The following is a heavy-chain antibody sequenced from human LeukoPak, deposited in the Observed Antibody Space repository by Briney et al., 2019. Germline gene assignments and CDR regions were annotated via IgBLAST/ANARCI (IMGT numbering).Heavy chain of an antibody. CDR2: INSDGSST. J-gene: IGHJ4*02. Sequence: PGGSLRLSCAASGFTFSSYWMHWVRQAPGEGLVWVSRINSDGSSTSYADSVKGRFTISRDNAKNTLYLQMNSLRAEDTAVYYCAREAIVGAIFDYWGQGTLVTVSS. CDR3: AREAIVGAIFDY. V-gene: IGHV3-74*01. D-gene: IGHD1-26*01. CDR1: GFTFSSYW.